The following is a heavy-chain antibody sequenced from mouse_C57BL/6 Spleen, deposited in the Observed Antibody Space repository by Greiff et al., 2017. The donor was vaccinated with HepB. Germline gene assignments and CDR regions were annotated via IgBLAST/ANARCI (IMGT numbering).Heavy chain of an antibody. D-gene: IGHD2-4*01. V-gene: IGHV1-82*01. Sequence: QVQLQQPGPELVKPGASVKISCKASGYAFSSSWMNGVKQRPGKGLEWIGRIYPGDGDTNYNGKFKGKATLTADKSSSTAYMQLSSLTSEDSAVYFCAREGLPLYAMDYWGQGTSVTVSS. CDR3: AREGLPLYAMDY. J-gene: IGHJ4*01. CDR1: GYAFSSSW. CDR2: IYPGDGDT.